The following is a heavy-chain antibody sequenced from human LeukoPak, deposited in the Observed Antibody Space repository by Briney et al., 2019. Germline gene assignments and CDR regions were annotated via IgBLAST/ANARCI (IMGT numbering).Heavy chain of an antibody. CDR3: ARSGGNYYSI. V-gene: IGHV5-51*01. J-gene: IGHJ3*02. CDR1: GYRLTSYW. CDR2: IYPGDSDT. Sequence: GESLKISCKGSGYRLTSYWIGWVRQMPGKGLEWMGIIYPGDSDTIYSPSFQGQVTISADKSTSTANLRWSSLKASDTAMYYCARSGGNYYSIWGQGTMVTVSS. D-gene: IGHD1-26*01.